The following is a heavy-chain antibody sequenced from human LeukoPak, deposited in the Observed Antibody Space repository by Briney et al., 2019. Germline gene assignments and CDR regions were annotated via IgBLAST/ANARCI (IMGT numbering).Heavy chain of an antibody. CDR1: GYTFTGYY. CDR2: INPNSGGT. J-gene: IGHJ1*01. Sequence: ASVKVSCKASGYTFTGYYMHWVRQAPGQELEWMGWINPNSGGTNYAQKFQGRVTMTRDTSISTAYMELSRLRSDDTAVYYCARGRDSSSWEEYFQHWGQGTLVTVSS. D-gene: IGHD6-13*01. V-gene: IGHV1-2*02. CDR3: ARGRDSSSWEEYFQH.